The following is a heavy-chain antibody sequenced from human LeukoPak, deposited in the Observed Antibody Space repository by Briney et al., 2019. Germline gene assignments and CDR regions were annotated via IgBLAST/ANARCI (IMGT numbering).Heavy chain of an antibody. CDR2: IYYSGST. CDR1: GGSISSSSYY. J-gene: IGHJ4*02. CDR3: ARVPIAAAGTEFDY. V-gene: IGHV4-39*07. D-gene: IGHD6-13*01. Sequence: PSETLSLTCTVSGGSISSSSYYWGWIRQPPGKGLEWIGSIYYSGSTYYNPSLKSRVTISADTSKNQFSLKLSSVTAADTAVYYCARVPIAAAGTEFDYWGQGTLVTVSS.